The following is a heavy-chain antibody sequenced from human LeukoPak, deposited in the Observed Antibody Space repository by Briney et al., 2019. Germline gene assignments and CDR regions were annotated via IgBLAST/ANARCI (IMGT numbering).Heavy chain of an antibody. CDR3: ARDIQPDIVVVPAASSFDY. CDR2: ISHDGSNK. Sequence: GGSLRLSCAASGFTFSSYAMHWVRQAPGKGLEWVAVISHDGSNKYYADSVKGRFTISRDNSKNTLYLQMNSLRAEDTAVYYCARDIQPDIVVVPAASSFDYWGQGTLVTVSS. J-gene: IGHJ4*02. D-gene: IGHD2-2*01. CDR1: GFTFSSYA. V-gene: IGHV3-30-3*01.